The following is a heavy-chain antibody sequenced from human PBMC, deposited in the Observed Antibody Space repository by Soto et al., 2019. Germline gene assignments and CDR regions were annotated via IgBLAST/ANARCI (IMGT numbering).Heavy chain of an antibody. D-gene: IGHD2-15*01. CDR3: ARGSAKEAYFDY. CDR1: GFTFSDHY. CDR2: IRNKTNSYTT. V-gene: IGHV3-72*01. J-gene: IGHJ4*01. Sequence: EVQLVESGGGLVQPGGSQRLSCAASGFTFSDHYMDWVRQAPGKGLEWVGRIRNKTNSYTTDYAASVKGRFTISRDDSKDSLYLQMNRLKTEDTAIYYCARGSAKEAYFDYWAHGTLATVSS.